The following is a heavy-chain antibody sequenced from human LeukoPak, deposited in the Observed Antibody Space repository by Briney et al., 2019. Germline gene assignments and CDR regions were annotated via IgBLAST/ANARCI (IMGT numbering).Heavy chain of an antibody. CDR2: ISGSGGST. J-gene: IGHJ3*02. D-gene: IGHD3-10*01. CDR1: GFTFGSYA. Sequence: PGGSLRLSCAASGFTFGSYAMSWVRQAPGKGLEWVSAISGSGGSTYYADSVKGRFTISRDNSKNTLYLQMNSQRAEDTAVYYCAKSLGLWFGELLTPTDAFDILGQGTMVTVSS. V-gene: IGHV3-23*01. CDR3: AKSLGLWFGELLTPTDAFDI.